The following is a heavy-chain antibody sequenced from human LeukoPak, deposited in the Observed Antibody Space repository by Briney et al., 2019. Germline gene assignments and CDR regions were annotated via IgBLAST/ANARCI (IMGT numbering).Heavy chain of an antibody. CDR1: GGTFSMYA. CDR2: IIPMFGTA. J-gene: IGHJ5*02. V-gene: IGHV1-69*05. CDR3: ARDSYNGSYYDP. D-gene: IGHD1-26*01. Sequence: SVKVSCKTSGGTFSMYAISWVRQAPGQGLEWMGRIIPMFGTAYYAQNFQDRVTIITDESTTIAYMRLSILRFEDAAVYYCARDSYNGSYYDPWGQGTLVAVSS.